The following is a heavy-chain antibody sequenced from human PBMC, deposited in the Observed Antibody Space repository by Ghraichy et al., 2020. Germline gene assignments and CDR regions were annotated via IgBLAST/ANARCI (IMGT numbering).Heavy chain of an antibody. CDR3: AKGSSGWYLVWFDP. D-gene: IGHD6-19*01. J-gene: IGHJ5*02. CDR1: GFTFSSYA. Sequence: GGSLRLSCAASGFTFSSYAMSSVRQAPGKGREWVSAISGSGGSTYYADSVKGRFTISRDNSKNTLYLQMNSLRAEDTAVYYCAKGSSGWYLVWFDPWGQGTLVTVSS. CDR2: ISGSGGST. V-gene: IGHV3-23*01.